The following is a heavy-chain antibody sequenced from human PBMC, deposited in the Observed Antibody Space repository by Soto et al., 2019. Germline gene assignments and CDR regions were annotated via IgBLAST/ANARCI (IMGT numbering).Heavy chain of an antibody. CDR2: FDPEDGET. CDR1: GYTLTELS. V-gene: IGHV1-24*01. J-gene: IGHJ5*02. D-gene: IGHD2-2*01. CDR3: ATGPPRTPPWFDP. Sequence: ASVKVSCKVSGYTLTELSMHWLRQAPGKGLEWMGGFDPEDGETIYAQKFQGRVTMTEDTSTDTAYMELSSLRSEDTAVYYCATGPPRTPPWFDPWGQGTLVTVSS.